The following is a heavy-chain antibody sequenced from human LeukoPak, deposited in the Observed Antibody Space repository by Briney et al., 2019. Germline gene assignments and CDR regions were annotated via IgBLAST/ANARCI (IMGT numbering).Heavy chain of an antibody. CDR1: GFTFSSYA. CDR3: AKDETDGYSSSYHDY. J-gene: IGHJ4*02. D-gene: IGHD6-6*01. V-gene: IGHV3-23*01. CDR2: ISGSGGST. Sequence: GGSLRLSCAASGFTFSSYAMSWVRQAPGKGLEWVSAISGSGGSTYYADSVKGRFTISRDNSKNTLYLQMNSLRAEDTAVYYCAKDETDGYSSSYHDYWGQGTLVTVSS.